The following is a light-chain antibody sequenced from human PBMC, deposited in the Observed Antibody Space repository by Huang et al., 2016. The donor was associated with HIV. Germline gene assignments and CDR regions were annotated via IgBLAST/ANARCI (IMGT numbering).Light chain of an antibody. CDR2: AAS. CDR1: QSISSY. V-gene: IGKV1-39*01. CDR3: QQTYIIPIT. Sequence: DIQMTQSPFSLSASVGDRVTITCRASQSISSYLNWYQQKPGKAPKILIYAASTLQSGIRSRCSGSGAGTDFTLTITSLQPEDFATYYCQQTYIIPITFGQGTKLEIK. J-gene: IGKJ2*01.